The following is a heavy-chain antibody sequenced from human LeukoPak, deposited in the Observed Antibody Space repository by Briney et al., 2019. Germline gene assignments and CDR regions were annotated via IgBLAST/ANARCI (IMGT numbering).Heavy chain of an antibody. Sequence: PSETLSLTCTVSGGSISSSSYYWGWIRQSPGKGLEWLGSTYYSGSTYYNPSLKSRVTISVDTSKNQFSLKLSSVTAADTAVYYCARWGIIGYCSSTSCHDAFDIWGQGTMVTVSS. D-gene: IGHD2-2*01. CDR2: TYYSGST. V-gene: IGHV4-39*01. CDR3: ARWGIIGYCSSTSCHDAFDI. CDR1: GGSISSSSYY. J-gene: IGHJ3*02.